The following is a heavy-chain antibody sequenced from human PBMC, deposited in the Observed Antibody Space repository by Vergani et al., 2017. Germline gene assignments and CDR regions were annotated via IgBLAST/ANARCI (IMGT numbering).Heavy chain of an antibody. V-gene: IGHV3-49*04. J-gene: IGHJ4*02. Sequence: EVQLVESGGDLVQPGRSLRLSCQTSGFNFGEYGVSWVRQAPGKGLERIGFIRSKTYGATTEYAASVRGRFTISRDDSKGIAYLQMSSLKKEDTAVYRCAVEIYDYGGSRDFDYWGQGTLVVVSS. CDR2: IRSKTYGATT. CDR3: AVEIYDYGGSRDFDY. CDR1: GFNFGEYG. D-gene: IGHD4-23*01.